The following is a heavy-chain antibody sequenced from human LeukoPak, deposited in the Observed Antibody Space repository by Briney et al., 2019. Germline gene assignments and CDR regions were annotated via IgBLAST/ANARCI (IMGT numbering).Heavy chain of an antibody. Sequence: SVKVSCKASGGTFSSYAISWVRQAPGQGLEWMGGIIPIFGTANYAQKFQGRVTITTDESTSTAYMELSSLRSDDTAVYYCAVSRDGYNYDFWGQGTLVTVSS. J-gene: IGHJ4*02. CDR2: IIPIFGTA. V-gene: IGHV1-69*05. CDR3: AVSRDGYNYDF. CDR1: GGTFSSYA. D-gene: IGHD5-24*01.